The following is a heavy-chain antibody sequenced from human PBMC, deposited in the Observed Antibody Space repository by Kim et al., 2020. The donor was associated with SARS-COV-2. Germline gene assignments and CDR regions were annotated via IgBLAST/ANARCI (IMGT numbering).Heavy chain of an antibody. CDR3: AREGVLLWFGAKSFAPNWFDP. Sequence: SVKVSCKASGGTFSSYAISWVRQAPGQGLEWMGGIIPIFGTANYAQKFQGRVTITADESTSTAYMELSSLRSEDTAVYYCAREGVLLWFGAKSFAPNWFDPWGQGTLVTVSS. CDR1: GGTFSSYA. V-gene: IGHV1-69*13. D-gene: IGHD3-10*01. CDR2: IIPIFGTA. J-gene: IGHJ5*02.